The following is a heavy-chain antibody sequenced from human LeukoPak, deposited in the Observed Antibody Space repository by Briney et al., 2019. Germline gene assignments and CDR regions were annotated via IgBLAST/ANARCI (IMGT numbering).Heavy chain of an antibody. Sequence: ASVKVSCKASGGTFSSYAISWVRQAPGQGLEWMGGIIPIFGTASYAQKFQGRVTITADESTSTAYMELSSLRSEDTAVYYCARSEADIVATIVDYWGQGTLVTVSS. J-gene: IGHJ4*02. CDR1: GGTFSSYA. CDR3: ARSEADIVATIVDY. CDR2: IIPIFGTA. V-gene: IGHV1-69*01. D-gene: IGHD5-12*01.